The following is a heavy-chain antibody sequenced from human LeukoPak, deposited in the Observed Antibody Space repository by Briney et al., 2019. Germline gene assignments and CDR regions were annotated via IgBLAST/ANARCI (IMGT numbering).Heavy chain of an antibody. CDR2: IIPIFGTA. J-gene: IGHJ6*03. CDR1: GGTFSSYA. Sequence: SVKVSCKASGGTFSSYAISWVRQAPGQGLEWMGGIIPIFGTANYAQKFQGRVTITTDESTSTAYMELSSLRSEDTAVYYCAKEPYSTSSVGYYSYYMDVWGKGTTVTVSS. D-gene: IGHD6-6*01. CDR3: AKEPYSTSSVGYYSYYMDV. V-gene: IGHV1-69*05.